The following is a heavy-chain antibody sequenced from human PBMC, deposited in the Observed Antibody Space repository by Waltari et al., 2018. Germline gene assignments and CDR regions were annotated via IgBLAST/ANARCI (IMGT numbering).Heavy chain of an antibody. CDR3: ARHLGGSRGMDV. CDR2: SSHYGRT. CDR1: GVSFGGDY. Sequence: QVQLQQWGAGLLKPSATLSLPCDVYGVSFGGDYWIWVRQPPGKGLGWIGESSHYGRTKYNPSLKSRVTISLHTSKNQFSLNLTSVTAADTAVYYCARHLGGSRGMDVWGKGTTVTVSS. V-gene: IGHV4-34*01. D-gene: IGHD1-26*01. J-gene: IGHJ6*04.